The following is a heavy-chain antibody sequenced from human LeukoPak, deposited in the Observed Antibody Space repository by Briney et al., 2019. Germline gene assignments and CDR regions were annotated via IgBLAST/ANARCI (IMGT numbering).Heavy chain of an antibody. J-gene: IGHJ3*02. D-gene: IGHD1-26*01. CDR3: ARDSGYAFDI. V-gene: IGHV3-7*01. CDR2: IKKDGSEK. Sequence: GGSLRLSCAASGFTFSSHWMSWVRQAPGKGLEWVANIKKDGSEKYYVDAVKGRFTISRDNAKNSLYLQMNSLRAEDTAVYYCARDSGYAFDIWGQGTMVTVSS. CDR1: GFTFSSHW.